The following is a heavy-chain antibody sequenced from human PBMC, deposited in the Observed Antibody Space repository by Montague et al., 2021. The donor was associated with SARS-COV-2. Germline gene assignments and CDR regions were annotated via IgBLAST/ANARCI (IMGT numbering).Heavy chain of an antibody. J-gene: IGHJ3*02. CDR1: GGSIRSGGYS. CDR3: ARGWGGTFSDDAFDI. CDR2: FYHSGSI. V-gene: IGHV4-30-2*01. Sequence: TLSLTCSVSGGSIRSGGYSWSWIRQPPGKGLEWIGYFYHSGSIYYNPSLKSRATISVDRSKNQFSLKLTPVTAADTAVYYCARGWGGTFSDDAFDIWGQGTMVTVSS. D-gene: IGHD1-26*01.